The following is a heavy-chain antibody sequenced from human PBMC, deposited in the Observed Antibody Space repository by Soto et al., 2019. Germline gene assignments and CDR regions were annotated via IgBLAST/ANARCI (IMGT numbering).Heavy chain of an antibody. CDR3: ARVEVDCSSTSCSLYGMDV. V-gene: IGHV1-2*02. D-gene: IGHD2-2*01. Sequence: RASVKVSCKASGYTFTGYYMHWVRQAPGQGLEWMGWINPNSGGTNYAQKFQGRVTMTRDTSISTAYMELSRLRSDDTAVYYCARVEVDCSSTSCSLYGMDVWGQGTTVTVSS. CDR1: GYTFTGYY. CDR2: INPNSGGT. J-gene: IGHJ6*02.